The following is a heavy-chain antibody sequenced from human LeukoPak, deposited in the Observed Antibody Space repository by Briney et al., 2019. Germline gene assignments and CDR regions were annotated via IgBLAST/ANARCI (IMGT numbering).Heavy chain of an antibody. CDR2: ISGSGGST. Sequence: GGSLRLSCAASGFTVSSNYMSWVRQAPGKGLEWVSAISGSGGSTYYADSVKGRFTISRDNSKNTLYLQMNSLRAEDTAVYYCAKAVAGTPGWGQGTLVTVSS. V-gene: IGHV3-23*01. CDR3: AKAVAGTPG. CDR1: GFTVSSNY. D-gene: IGHD6-19*01. J-gene: IGHJ4*02.